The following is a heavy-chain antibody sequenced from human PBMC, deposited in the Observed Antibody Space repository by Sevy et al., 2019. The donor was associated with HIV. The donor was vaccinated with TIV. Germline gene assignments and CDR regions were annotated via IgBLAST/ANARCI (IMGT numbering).Heavy chain of an antibody. CDR1: GFTFNSYG. CDR2: ISYDGRNK. Sequence: GGYLRLSCAASGFTFNSYGMYWVRQAPGKGLEWVAVISYDGRNKYYPDFVKGRFTISRDNSKNTLYLQMNSLRAEDTAVYYCAKGRHCSGTRCYGQYYYYAMDVWGQGTTVTVSS. CDR3: AKGRHCSGTRCYGQYYYYAMDV. D-gene: IGHD2-2*01. J-gene: IGHJ6*02. V-gene: IGHV3-30*18.